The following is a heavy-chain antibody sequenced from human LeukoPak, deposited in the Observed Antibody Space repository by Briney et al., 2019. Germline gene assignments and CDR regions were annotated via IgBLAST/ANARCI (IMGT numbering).Heavy chain of an antibody. V-gene: IGHV1-69*13. CDR2: IIPIFGTA. CDR1: GGTFSSYA. CDR3: ARELGYCSGGSCDPRINYNYYYMDV. J-gene: IGHJ6*03. D-gene: IGHD2-15*01. Sequence: GASVKVSCKASGGTFSSYAISWVRQAPGQGLEWMGGIIPIFGTANYAQKFQGRVTITADESTSTAYMELSSLRSEDTAVYYCARELGYCSGGSCDPRINYNYYYMDVWGKGTTVTVSS.